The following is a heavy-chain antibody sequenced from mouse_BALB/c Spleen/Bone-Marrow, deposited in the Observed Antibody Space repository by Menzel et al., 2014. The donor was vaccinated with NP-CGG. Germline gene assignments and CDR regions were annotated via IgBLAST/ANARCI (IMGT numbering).Heavy chain of an antibody. CDR3: ASGNYFNFDY. CDR2: ISYDGSN. CDR1: GYSIXSGYY. J-gene: IGHJ2*01. V-gene: IGHV3-6*02. D-gene: IGHD2-1*01. Sequence: VQLQQSGPGLVKPPQSLSLTCSVTGYSIXSGYYWNWIRQFPGNKLEWMGYISYDGSNNYNPSLKNRISITRDTSKNQFFLKLNSVTTEDTATYYCASGNYFNFDYWGQGTTHTVSS.